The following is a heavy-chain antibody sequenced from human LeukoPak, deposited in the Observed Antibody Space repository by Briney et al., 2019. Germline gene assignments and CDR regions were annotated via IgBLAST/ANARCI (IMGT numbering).Heavy chain of an antibody. CDR2: ISSSGSTI. D-gene: IGHD5-18*01. J-gene: IGHJ4*02. CDR1: GFTFSSYE. Sequence: GGSLRLSCAASGFTFSSYEMNWVRQAPGKGLEWVSYISSSGSTIYYADSVKGRFTISRDNSKNTLYLQMNSLTAEDTAVYYCAKVAMIDYWGQGALVTVSS. CDR3: AKVAMIDY. V-gene: IGHV3-48*03.